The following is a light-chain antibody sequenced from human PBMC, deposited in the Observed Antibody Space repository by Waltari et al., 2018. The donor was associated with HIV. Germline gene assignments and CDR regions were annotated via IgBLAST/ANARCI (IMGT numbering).Light chain of an antibody. V-gene: IGLV2-14*01. Sequence: HSALTHPSSFSFSPGHSITISCTGTSSDVGGYNYVSWYQQHPGKAPKLMIYDVSNRPSGGSNRFSGSKSGNTASLTIAGLQAEDEADYYCSSDTSSSTPYVFGTGTKVNVL. J-gene: IGLJ1*01. CDR1: SSDVGGYNY. CDR3: SSDTSSSTPYV. CDR2: DVS.